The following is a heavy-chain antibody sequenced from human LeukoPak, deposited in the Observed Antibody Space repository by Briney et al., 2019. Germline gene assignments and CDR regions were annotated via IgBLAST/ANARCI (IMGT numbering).Heavy chain of an antibody. CDR1: GGSISSGGYY. CDR3: ARGHPIVGATTCYAFDI. V-gene: IGHV4-31*03. CDR2: IYYSGST. D-gene: IGHD1-26*01. Sequence: PSETLSLTCTVSGGSISSGGYYWSWIRQHPGKGLEWIGYIYYSGSTNYNPSLKSRVTISVDTSKNQFSLKLSSVTAADTAVYYCARGHPIVGATTCYAFDIWGQGTMVTVSS. J-gene: IGHJ3*02.